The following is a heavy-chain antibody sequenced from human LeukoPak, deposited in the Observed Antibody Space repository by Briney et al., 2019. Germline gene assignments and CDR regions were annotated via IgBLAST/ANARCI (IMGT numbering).Heavy chain of an antibody. J-gene: IGHJ4*02. Sequence: GGSLRLSCAASGFTFSAFAMTWVRQAPGKGLEWVSTITDDGYNTYSADSVKGRITFSRDNSKNTLSLQLRSLRAEDTAVYYCAKDRGYCSGGSCYLFDYWGQGTLVTVSS. D-gene: IGHD2-15*01. V-gene: IGHV3-23*01. CDR2: ITDDGYNT. CDR1: GFTFSAFA. CDR3: AKDRGYCSGGSCYLFDY.